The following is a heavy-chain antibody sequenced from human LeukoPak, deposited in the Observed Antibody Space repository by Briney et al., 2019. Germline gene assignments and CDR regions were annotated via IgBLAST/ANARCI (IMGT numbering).Heavy chain of an antibody. CDR2: IGTAGDT. Sequence: GGSLRLSCAASGFTFSSYDMHWVRQATGKGLEWVSAIGTAGDTYYPGSVKGRFTISRDNAKNSLYLQMNSLRAEDTAVYYCASQAVAGTLGYYYGMDVWGQGTTVTVSS. V-gene: IGHV3-13*01. CDR1: GFTFSSYD. J-gene: IGHJ6*02. CDR3: ASQAVAGTLGYYYGMDV. D-gene: IGHD6-19*01.